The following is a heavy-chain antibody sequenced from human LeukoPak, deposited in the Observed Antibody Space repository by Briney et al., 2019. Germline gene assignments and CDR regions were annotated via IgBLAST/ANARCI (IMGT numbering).Heavy chain of an antibody. V-gene: IGHV3-30*03. CDR1: GFTFSSYG. D-gene: IGHD3-10*01. J-gene: IGHJ4*02. Sequence: GGSLRLSCAASGFTFSSYGMHWVRQAPGKGLEWVAVISYDGSNKYYADSVKGRFTFSRDNAKNSLYLQMDSLRAEDTAIYYCARDKSAGADTGSSFYYWGQGALVTVSS. CDR2: ISYDGSNK. CDR3: ARDKSAGADTGSSFYY.